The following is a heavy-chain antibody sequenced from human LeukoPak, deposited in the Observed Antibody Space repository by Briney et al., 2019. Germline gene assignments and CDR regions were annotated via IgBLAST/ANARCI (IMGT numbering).Heavy chain of an antibody. V-gene: IGHV3-30*03. CDR2: ILYDANNK. CDR1: GFTFSSYG. Sequence: PGGSLRLSCAASGFTFSSYGMNWVRQAPGKGLEWVAVILYDANNKYYADSVKSRFTISRNTPKKTLFLQFNILRDEATVVYYCASEIIRGWGTASDYWGQGTLVTVSS. CDR3: ASEIIRGWGTASDY. D-gene: IGHD5-18*01. J-gene: IGHJ4*02.